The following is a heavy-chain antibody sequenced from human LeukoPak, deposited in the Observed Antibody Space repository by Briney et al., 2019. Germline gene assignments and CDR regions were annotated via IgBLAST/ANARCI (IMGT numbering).Heavy chain of an antibody. CDR1: GGSISSSSYY. Sequence: SETLSLTCTVSGGSISSSSYYWGWIRQPPGKGLEWIGSIYYSGSTYYNPSLKSRVTISVDTSKNQFSLKLSSVTAADTAVYYCARVPRSYYYYYYMDVWGKGTTVTVSS. V-gene: IGHV4-39*07. CDR2: IYYSGST. J-gene: IGHJ6*03. CDR3: ARVPRSYYYYYYMDV.